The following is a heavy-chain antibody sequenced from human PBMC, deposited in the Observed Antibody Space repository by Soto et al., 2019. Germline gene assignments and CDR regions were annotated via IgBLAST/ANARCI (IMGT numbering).Heavy chain of an antibody. Sequence: GGSLRLSCVGSGVDFRGSYMNWIRQAPGKGLEWISYISDTGRTIHYADSVKGRFVISRDNSRDSLYLQMNDPRADDTAIYYCAGFKEGKIVGLRWLDPWGQGTRVTVSS. V-gene: IGHV3-11*01. D-gene: IGHD3-16*02. CDR3: AGFKEGKIVGLRWLDP. CDR2: ISDTGRTI. CDR1: GVDFRGSY. J-gene: IGHJ5*02.